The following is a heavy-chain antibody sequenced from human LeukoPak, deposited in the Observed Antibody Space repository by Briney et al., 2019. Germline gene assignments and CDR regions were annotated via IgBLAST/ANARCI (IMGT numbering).Heavy chain of an antibody. Sequence: GGSLRLSCAASGFTFSDYYMSWIRQAPGKGLEWVSTISGSGGGTYYADSVKGRFTISRDNSKNTLYLQMNSLRAEDTAVYYCAKGGSGRYYFDYWGQGTLVTVSS. D-gene: IGHD3-10*01. CDR2: ISGSGGGT. CDR3: AKGGSGRYYFDY. J-gene: IGHJ4*02. CDR1: GFTFSDYY. V-gene: IGHV3-23*01.